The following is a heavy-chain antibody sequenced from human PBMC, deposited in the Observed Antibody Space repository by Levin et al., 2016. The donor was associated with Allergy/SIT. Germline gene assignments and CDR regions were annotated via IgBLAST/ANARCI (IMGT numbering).Heavy chain of an antibody. CDR2: IYHSGST. CDR1: GGSISSGGYS. Sequence: SETLSLTCAVSGGSISSGGYSWSWIRQPPGKGLEWIGYIYHSGSTYYNPSLKSRVTMSMDTSENQFSLKVTSVTAADTAVYYCARTARGSASYQHWGQGTLVTVSS. D-gene: IGHD3-10*01. V-gene: IGHV4-30-2*02. J-gene: IGHJ1*01. CDR3: ARTARGSASYQH.